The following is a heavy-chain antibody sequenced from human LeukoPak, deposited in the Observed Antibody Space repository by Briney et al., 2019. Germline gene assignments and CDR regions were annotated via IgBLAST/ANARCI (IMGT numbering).Heavy chain of an antibody. CDR2: INHSGST. Sequence: SETLSLTCAVYGGSFSGYYWSWIRQPPGKGLEWIGEINHSGSTNYNPSLKSRVTISVDTSKNQFSLKLSSVTAADTAVYYCARVSSSWAVLDYWGQGTLVTVSS. D-gene: IGHD6-13*01. J-gene: IGHJ4*02. V-gene: IGHV4-34*01. CDR3: ARVSSSWAVLDY. CDR1: GGSFSGYY.